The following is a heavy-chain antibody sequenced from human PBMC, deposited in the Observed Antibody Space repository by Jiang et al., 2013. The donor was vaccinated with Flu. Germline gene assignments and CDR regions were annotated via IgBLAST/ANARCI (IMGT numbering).Heavy chain of an antibody. Sequence: RLSCAASGFTVSSNYMSWVRQAPGKGLEWVSVIYSGGSTYYADSVKGRFTISRDNSKNTLYLQMNSLRAEDTAVYYCARSRPGGWYHFDYWGQGTLVTVSS. CDR2: IYSGGST. CDR3: ARSRPGGWYHFDY. J-gene: IGHJ4*02. D-gene: IGHD2-15*01. CDR1: GFTVSSNY. V-gene: IGHV3-66*01.